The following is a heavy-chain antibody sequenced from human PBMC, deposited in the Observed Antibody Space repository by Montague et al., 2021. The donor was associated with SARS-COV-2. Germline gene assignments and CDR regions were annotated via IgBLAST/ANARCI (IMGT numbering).Heavy chain of an antibody. V-gene: IGHV4-34*01. CDR1: GGSFSGYY. J-gene: IGHJ6*02. CDR2: INHSGST. D-gene: IGHD2-21*02. CDR3: ARGSWHIVVVTAIRDGYYGMDV. Sequence: SETLSLTSAVYGGSFSGYYWNWIRQPPGKGLEWIGEINHSGSTNYNPSLKSRVTISVDTSKNQFSLKLSSVTAADTAVYYCARGSWHIVVVTAIRDGYYGMDVWGQGITVTVSS.